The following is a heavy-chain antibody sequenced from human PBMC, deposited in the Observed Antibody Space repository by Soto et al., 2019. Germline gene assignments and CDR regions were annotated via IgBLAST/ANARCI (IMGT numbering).Heavy chain of an antibody. CDR3: ARDRGYDAHDYYYNAMDV. CDR2: IIPIFGTA. Sequence: SVKVSCKASGGTFSSYAISWVRQAPGQGLEWMGGIIPIFGTANYAQKFQGRVTITADESTSTAYMELNSLGVGDTAVYYCARDRGYDAHDYYYNAMDVWGQGTTVTVSS. CDR1: GGTFSSYA. V-gene: IGHV1-69*13. J-gene: IGHJ6*02. D-gene: IGHD2-15*01.